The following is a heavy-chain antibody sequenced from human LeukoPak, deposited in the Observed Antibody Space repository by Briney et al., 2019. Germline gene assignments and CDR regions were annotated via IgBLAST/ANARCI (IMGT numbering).Heavy chain of an antibody. CDR3: ASMFYGSGSYSMPYYYYYMDV. Sequence: GGSLRLSCAASGFTFSSYEMNWVRQAPGKGLEWVSYISSSGSTIYYADSVKGRFTISRDNSKNTLYLQMNSLRAEDTAVYYCASMFYGSGSYSMPYYYYYMDVWGKGTTVTISS. CDR1: GFTFSSYE. D-gene: IGHD3-10*01. J-gene: IGHJ6*03. CDR2: ISSSGSTI. V-gene: IGHV3-48*03.